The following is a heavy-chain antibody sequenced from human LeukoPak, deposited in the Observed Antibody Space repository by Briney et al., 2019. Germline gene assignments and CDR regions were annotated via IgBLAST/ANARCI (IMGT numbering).Heavy chain of an antibody. CDR3: ARARRDTAMVTFFDY. CDR1: GGSISSSNW. CDR2: ISHSGST. J-gene: IGHJ4*02. V-gene: IGHV4-4*02. D-gene: IGHD5-18*01. Sequence: SETLSLTCAVSGGSISSSNWWSWVRQPPGKGLEWIGEISHSGSTNYNPSLKSRVTISVDTSKNQFSLKLSSVTAADTAVYYCARARRDTAMVTFFDYWGQGTLVTVSS.